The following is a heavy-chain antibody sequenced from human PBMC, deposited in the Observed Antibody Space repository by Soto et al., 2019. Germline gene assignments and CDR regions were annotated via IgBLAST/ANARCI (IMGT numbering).Heavy chain of an antibody. CDR1: VGSVSSGSYY. Sequence: ASETLSLTCTVSVGSVSSGSYYWNWIRQPPGKGLEWIGSIYHSGSTDYNPSLKSRVAISVDTSQNQFSLKLGPVTAADTAVYYCATVSLQLTTMDYWGQGALVTVSS. CDR2: IYHSGST. D-gene: IGHD4-4*01. V-gene: IGHV4-61*01. J-gene: IGHJ4*02. CDR3: ATVSLQLTTMDY.